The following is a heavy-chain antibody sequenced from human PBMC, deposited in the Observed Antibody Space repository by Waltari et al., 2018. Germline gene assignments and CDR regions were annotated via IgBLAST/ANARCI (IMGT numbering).Heavy chain of an antibody. V-gene: IGHV1-69*01. Sequence: QVQLVQSGAEVKKPGSSVKVSCKASGGTFSSYAISWVRQAPGQGLEWMGGIIPSFGTANYAQKFQGRVTITADESTSTAYMELSSLRSEDTAVYYCARAKFYDSSGYPGGDYYYGMDVWGQGTTVTVSS. D-gene: IGHD3-22*01. CDR1: GGTFSSYA. CDR2: IIPSFGTA. J-gene: IGHJ6*02. CDR3: ARAKFYDSSGYPGGDYYYGMDV.